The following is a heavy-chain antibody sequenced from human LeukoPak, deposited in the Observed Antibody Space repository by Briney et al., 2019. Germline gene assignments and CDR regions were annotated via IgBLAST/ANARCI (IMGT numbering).Heavy chain of an antibody. J-gene: IGHJ4*02. Sequence: SETLSLTCAVYGGSFSGYYWSWIRQPPGKGLEWIGEINHSGSTNYNPSLKSRVTISVDTSKNQFSLKLSSVTAADTAVYYCATTYYYDSSGYYPRTFGYWGQGTLVTVSS. V-gene: IGHV4-34*01. CDR1: GGSFSGYY. CDR2: INHSGST. CDR3: ATTYYYDSSGYYPRTFGY. D-gene: IGHD3-22*01.